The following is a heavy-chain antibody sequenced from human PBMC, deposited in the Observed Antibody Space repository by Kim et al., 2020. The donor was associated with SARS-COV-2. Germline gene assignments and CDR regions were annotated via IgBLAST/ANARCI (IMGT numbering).Heavy chain of an antibody. CDR1: GCNFSSYA. CDR3: ASGEGYFDL. V-gene: IGHV1-69*13. Sequence: SVKVSCKASGCNFSSYAIIWVRQAPGQGLEWMGGIIPIFGTANYAQKFQGRVTITADESTSTAYMELRSLRSEDTAVYYCASGEGYFDLWVRGTLVTVSS. CDR2: IIPIFGTA. D-gene: IGHD3-10*01. J-gene: IGHJ2*01.